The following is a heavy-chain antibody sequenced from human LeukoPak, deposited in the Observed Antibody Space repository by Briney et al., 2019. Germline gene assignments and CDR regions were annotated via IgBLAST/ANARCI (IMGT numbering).Heavy chain of an antibody. Sequence: SVTFSCKDSGGTFSSYAISWGRQAQGQEQEWMGGIIPIFGTANYPQKFQGRVTNTTHTSTTTAYMDLSSLRSEDTAVYYCAREGSMTAAFDYWGQGTLVTVSS. CDR2: IIPIFGTA. V-gene: IGHV1-69*05. J-gene: IGHJ4*02. CDR1: GGTFSSYA. D-gene: IGHD2-21*02. CDR3: AREGSMTAAFDY.